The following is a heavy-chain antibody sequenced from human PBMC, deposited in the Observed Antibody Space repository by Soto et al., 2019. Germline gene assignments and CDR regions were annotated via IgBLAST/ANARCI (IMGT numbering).Heavy chain of an antibody. CDR1: GYTFTSYD. Sequence: ASVKVSCNASGYTFTSYDISWVRQATGQGLEWMGWMNPNSGNTGYAQKFQGRVTMTRNTSISTAYMELSSLRSEDTAVYYCARGRSIRGSGSYSSNWFDPWGQGTLVTVSS. D-gene: IGHD3-10*01. V-gene: IGHV1-8*01. J-gene: IGHJ5*02. CDR3: ARGRSIRGSGSYSSNWFDP. CDR2: MNPNSGNT.